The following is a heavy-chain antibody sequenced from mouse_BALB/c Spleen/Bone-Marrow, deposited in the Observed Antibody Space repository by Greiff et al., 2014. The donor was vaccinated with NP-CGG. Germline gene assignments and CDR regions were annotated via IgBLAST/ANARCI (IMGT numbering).Heavy chain of an antibody. CDR2: ISTYYGDA. CDR3: ARDAMDY. CDR1: GYTFTDYA. J-gene: IGHJ4*01. V-gene: IGHV1S137*01. Sequence: VQLQQSGAELVRPGVSVKISCKGSGYTFTDYAMHWVKQSHAKSLEWIGVISTYYGDASYNQKFKGKATMSVDKSSSTAYMELARLTSEDSAIYYCARDAMDYWGQGTSVTVSS.